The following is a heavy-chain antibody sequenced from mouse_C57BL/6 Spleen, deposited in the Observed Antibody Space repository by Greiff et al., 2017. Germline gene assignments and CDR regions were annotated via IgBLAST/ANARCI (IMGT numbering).Heavy chain of an antibody. J-gene: IGHJ1*03. CDR3: AREDMGYYGSPYWYFDV. CDR1: GFTFSSYA. V-gene: IGHV5-4*01. CDR2: ISDGGSYT. Sequence: EVQLQQSGGGLVKPGGSLKLSCAASGFTFSSYAMSWVRQTPEKRLEWVATISDGGSYTYYPDNAKNNLYLQMSHLKSEDTAMYYCAREDMGYYGSPYWYFDVWGTGTTVTVSS. D-gene: IGHD1-1*01.